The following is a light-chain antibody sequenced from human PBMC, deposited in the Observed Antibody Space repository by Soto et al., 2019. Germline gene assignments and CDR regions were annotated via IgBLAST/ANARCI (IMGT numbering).Light chain of an antibody. Sequence: EILLTQSPGTLSLSPGERATLSYRASQSVSNTYLAWYQQKPGQAPRLLIYGASNRATGIPDRFSGSGSGTDFTLTISRLEPEDFAVYYCQQYGSSGTFGQGTKVDIK. V-gene: IGKV3-20*01. J-gene: IGKJ1*01. CDR3: QQYGSSGT. CDR1: QSVSNTY. CDR2: GAS.